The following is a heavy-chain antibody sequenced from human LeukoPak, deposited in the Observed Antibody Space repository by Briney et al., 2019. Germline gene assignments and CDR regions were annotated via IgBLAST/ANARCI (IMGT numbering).Heavy chain of an antibody. CDR2: IYSGGST. V-gene: IGHV3-66*02. J-gene: IGHJ6*03. CDR1: GFTVSNNY. D-gene: IGHD4-11*01. CDR3: ARGNSPMTTVSRSYYFFHLDV. Sequence: GGSLRLSCAASGFTVSNNYMSWVRPAPGKGLEWVSVIYSGGSTYYADSVKGRFTISRDDSMTTLYLHMNSLRPEDTAVYYCARGNSPMTTVSRSYYFFHLDVWGEGTTVTVSS.